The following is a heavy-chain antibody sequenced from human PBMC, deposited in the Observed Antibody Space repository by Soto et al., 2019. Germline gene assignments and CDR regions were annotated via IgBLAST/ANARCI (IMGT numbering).Heavy chain of an antibody. Sequence: PSETLSLTCTVSVGSISSSSYYWGWIRQPPGKGLEWIGSIYYSGSTYYNPSLKSRVTISVDTSKNQFSLKLSSVTAADTAVYYCARLSPDYDILSGYYSRTTSFDSWGQGTLVTVSS. V-gene: IGHV4-39*01. D-gene: IGHD3-9*01. CDR2: IYYSGST. CDR3: ARLSPDYDILSGYYSRTTSFDS. CDR1: VGSISSSSYY. J-gene: IGHJ4*02.